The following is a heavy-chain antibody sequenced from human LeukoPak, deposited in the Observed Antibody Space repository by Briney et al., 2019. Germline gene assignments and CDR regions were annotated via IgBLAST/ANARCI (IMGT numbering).Heavy chain of an antibody. J-gene: IGHJ4*02. CDR1: GGSISSSSYY. CDR3: ARQYCSSTSCYMARLIKFSD. D-gene: IGHD2-2*02. CDR2: IYYSGST. Sequence: SETLSLTCTVSGGSISSSSYYWGWIRQPPGKGLEWIGSIYYSGSTYYNPSLKSRVTISVDTSKNQFSLKLSSVTAADTAVYYCARQYCSSTSCYMARLIKFSDWGQGTLVTVSS. V-gene: IGHV4-39*01.